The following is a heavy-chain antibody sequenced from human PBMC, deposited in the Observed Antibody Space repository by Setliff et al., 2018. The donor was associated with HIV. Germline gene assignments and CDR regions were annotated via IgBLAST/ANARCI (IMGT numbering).Heavy chain of an antibody. J-gene: IGHJ3*02. CDR2: ISGYSDNT. CDR1: GYTFTNIA. CDR3: ARVRAGALLNAFDI. D-gene: IGHD1-26*01. Sequence: ASVKVSCKASGYTFTNIAISWVRQAPGQGLEWMGWISGYSDNTNYAQNLQGRVTMTTDTSSSTSYMELRSLTSDDAAMYYCARVRAGALLNAFDIWGQGTMVTVS. V-gene: IGHV1-18*01.